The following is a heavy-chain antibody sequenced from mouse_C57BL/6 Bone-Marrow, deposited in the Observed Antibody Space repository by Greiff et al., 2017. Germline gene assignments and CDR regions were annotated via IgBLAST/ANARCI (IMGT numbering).Heavy chain of an antibody. V-gene: IGHV1-19*01. CDR3: ARASTTVLDY. J-gene: IGHJ2*01. CDR2: INPYNGGT. Sequence: EVQLQQSGPVLVKPGASVKMSCKASGYTFTDYYMNWVKQSHGKSLEWIGVINPYNGGTSYNQKCKGKATLTVDKSSSTAYMELNSLTSEDSAVYYCARASTTVLDYWGQGTTLTVSS. CDR1: GYTFTDYY. D-gene: IGHD1-1*01.